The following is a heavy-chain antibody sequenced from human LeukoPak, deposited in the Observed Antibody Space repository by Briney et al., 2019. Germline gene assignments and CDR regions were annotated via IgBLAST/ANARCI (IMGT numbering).Heavy chain of an antibody. D-gene: IGHD6-13*01. CDR1: GGSISSGSYY. CDR3: ARKPIKPSPQSGQLVLRGFDP. Sequence: TPAETLSLTCTVSGGSISSGSYYWSWIRQPAGKGLEWIGRIYTSGSTNYNPSLKSRVTISVDTSKNQFSLKLSSVTAADTAVYYCARKPIKPSPQSGQLVLRGFDPWGQGTPVTVSS. J-gene: IGHJ5*02. CDR2: IYTSGST. V-gene: IGHV4-61*02.